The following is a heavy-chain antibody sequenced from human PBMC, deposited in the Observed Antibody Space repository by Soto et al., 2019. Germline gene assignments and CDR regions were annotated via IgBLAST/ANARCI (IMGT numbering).Heavy chain of an antibody. CDR2: ISDDGINK. J-gene: IGHJ4*02. CDR3: ARRLTASVTAMGY. Sequence: QVQLVESGGGVVQPGRSLRLSCSASGFTFSDYALHWVRQAPGXGLEWVAIISDDGINKYIADSVKGRFIISRDNSKNTVFLQMSSLRLEDTAIYYCARRLTASVTAMGYWGQGTLVTVSS. D-gene: IGHD2-21*02. V-gene: IGHV3-30-3*01. CDR1: GFTFSDYA.